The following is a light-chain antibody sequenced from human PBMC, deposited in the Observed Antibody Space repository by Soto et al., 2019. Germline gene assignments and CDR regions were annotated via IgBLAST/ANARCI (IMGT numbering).Light chain of an antibody. J-gene: IGLJ1*01. Sequence: QSALTQPASVSGSPGQSINISCTGTSSDVGAYDYVSWYQQHPDKAPKLMIYEVSNRPSGVSNRFSGSKSVNTATLTSSGLQAEDEAYYYCSSYTSSSTRVFGTGTKLTVL. CDR3: SSYTSSSTRV. CDR1: SSDVGAYDY. V-gene: IGLV2-14*03. CDR2: EVS.